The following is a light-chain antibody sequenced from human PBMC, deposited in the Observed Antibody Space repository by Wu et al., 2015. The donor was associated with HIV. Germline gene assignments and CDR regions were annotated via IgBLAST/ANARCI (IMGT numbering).Light chain of an antibody. CDR1: QSISRSY. Sequence: EIVLTQSPGTLSLPPGTRATLSCRASQSISRSYLAWYQQKLGQAPRLLIYGGSSRATGIPDRFSGRGSGTDFTLTISRLEPEDFAVYYCQHYGSSPYTFGQGTKLEI. V-gene: IGKV3-20*01. CDR2: GGS. J-gene: IGKJ2*01. CDR3: QHYGSSPYT.